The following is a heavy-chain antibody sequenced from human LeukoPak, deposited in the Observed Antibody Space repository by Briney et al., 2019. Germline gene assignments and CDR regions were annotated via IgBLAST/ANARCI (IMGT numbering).Heavy chain of an antibody. CDR1: GYTFTGYY. CDR3: ARRYSSSWYLLDY. CDR2: INPNSGGT. D-gene: IGHD6-13*01. V-gene: IGHV1-2*02. Sequence: ASVKVSCKASGYTFTGYYMHWVRQAPGQGLEWMGWINPNSGGTNYAQKFQGRVTMTRDTSISTAYMELSRLRSDDTAVYYCARRYSSSWYLLDYWGQGTLVTVSS. J-gene: IGHJ4*02.